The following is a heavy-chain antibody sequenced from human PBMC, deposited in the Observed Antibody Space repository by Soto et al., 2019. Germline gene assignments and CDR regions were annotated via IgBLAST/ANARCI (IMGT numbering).Heavy chain of an antibody. V-gene: IGHV1-3*01. D-gene: IGHD6-13*01. Sequence: QVQLVQSGAEVKKPGASVKVSCKASGYTFTSYAMHWVRQAPGQRLEWMGWINAGNGNTKYSQKFQGRVTITRDTSASTAYMELSSLRSEDTAVYYCARVCGSIAVAGTLSTTEKDDYYYYYMDVWGKGTTVTVSS. J-gene: IGHJ6*03. CDR2: INAGNGNT. CDR1: GYTFTSYA. CDR3: ARVCGSIAVAGTLSTTEKDDYYYYYMDV.